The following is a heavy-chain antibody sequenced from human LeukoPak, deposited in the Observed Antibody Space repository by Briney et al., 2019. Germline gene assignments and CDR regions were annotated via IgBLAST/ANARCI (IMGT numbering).Heavy chain of an antibody. CDR1: GGSFGRYA. CDR3: ARNSDFWSGYYSA. CDR2: IVPILGTA. V-gene: IGHV1-69*01. Sequence: SVKVSCKAPGGSFGRYAISWVRQAPGQGLEWMGGIVPILGTANYAQKFQGRVTITADDSTGTAYMELTSLRSADTAVYYCARNSDFWSGYYSAWGQGTLVTVSS. D-gene: IGHD3-3*01. J-gene: IGHJ5*02.